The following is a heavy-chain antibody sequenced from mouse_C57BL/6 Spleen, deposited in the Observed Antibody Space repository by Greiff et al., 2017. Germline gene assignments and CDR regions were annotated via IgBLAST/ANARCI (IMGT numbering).Heavy chain of an antibody. CDR3: ARDHSPCDY. Sequence: EVQVVESGGGLVKPGGSLKLSCAASGFTFSSYAMSWVRQTPEKRLEWVATISDGGSYTYYPDNVKGRFTISRDNAKNNLYLQMSHLKSEDTAMYYCARDHSPCDYWGQGTTLTVSS. V-gene: IGHV5-4*01. CDR2: ISDGGSYT. D-gene: IGHD3-1*01. J-gene: IGHJ2*01. CDR1: GFTFSSYA.